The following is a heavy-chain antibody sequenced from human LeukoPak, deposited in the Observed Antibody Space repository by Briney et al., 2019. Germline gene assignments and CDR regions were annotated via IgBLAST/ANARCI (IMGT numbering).Heavy chain of an antibody. CDR3: ARDGLYDSSGYYMDS. V-gene: IGHV4-59*01. Sequence: PSETLSLTCTVSGASISSYYWSWVRQPPGKGLEWIGYIYYSVTTNYNPSLKSRITMSVDRSKNQFSLKLTSLTAADTAVYYCARDGLYDSSGYYMDSWGQGTLVIVSS. CDR1: GASISSYY. J-gene: IGHJ4*02. CDR2: IYYSVTT. D-gene: IGHD3-22*01.